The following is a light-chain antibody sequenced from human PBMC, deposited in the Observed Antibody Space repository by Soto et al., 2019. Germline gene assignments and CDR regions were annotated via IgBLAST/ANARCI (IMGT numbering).Light chain of an antibody. CDR1: QSVSSD. CDR3: QQYNDGPPWT. J-gene: IGKJ1*01. V-gene: IGKV3-15*01. Sequence: EIVMTQSPATLSVSPGERATLSCRASQSVSSDLVWYQQKPGQAPRLLIYGASTRATGIPARFSGSGSGTEFTLTISSLQSEDSAVYYCQQYNDGPPWTFGQGTKVDIK. CDR2: GAS.